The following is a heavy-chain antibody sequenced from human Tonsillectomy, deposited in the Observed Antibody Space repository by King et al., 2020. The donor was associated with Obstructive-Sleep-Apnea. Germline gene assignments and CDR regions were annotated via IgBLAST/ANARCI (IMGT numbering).Heavy chain of an antibody. D-gene: IGHD3-10*01. CDR3: AKDGGIGYGSGSYCEY. CDR2: ISYDGINK. V-gene: IGHV3-30*18. J-gene: IGHJ4*02. Sequence: VQLVESGGGVVQPGRSLRLSCAASGFTFSYYGMHWVRQAPGKGLGWVALISYDGINKYYGDSVKGRFTISRDNSKNTLYLQMNSLRAEDTAVYYCAKDGGIGYGSGSYCEYWGQGTLVTVSS. CDR1: GFTFSYYG.